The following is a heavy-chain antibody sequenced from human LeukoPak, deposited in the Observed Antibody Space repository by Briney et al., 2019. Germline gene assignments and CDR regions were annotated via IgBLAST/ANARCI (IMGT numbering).Heavy chain of an antibody. CDR3: ARDQGPWRFDP. Sequence: GRSLRLPCAASGFTFSSYGMHWVRQAPGKGLEWVAVISYDGSNKYYADSVKGRFTISRDNSKNTLYLQMNSLRAEDTAVYYCARDQGPWRFDPWGQGTLVTVSS. CDR2: ISYDGSNK. V-gene: IGHV3-30*03. J-gene: IGHJ5*02. CDR1: GFTFSSYG.